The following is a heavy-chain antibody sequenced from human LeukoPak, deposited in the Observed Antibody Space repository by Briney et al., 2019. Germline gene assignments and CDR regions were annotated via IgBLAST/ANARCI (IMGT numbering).Heavy chain of an antibody. CDR1: GFSFSNAW. D-gene: IGHD3-22*01. V-gene: IGHV3-15*01. Sequence: KSGGSLRLSCAASGFSFSNAWISWVRQAPGKGLEWVGLIKSKTDGGTTDYAAPVKGRFTISRDDSKTTLYLQMSSLRAEDTAVYYCHPQLVVFATSDFWGQGTLVTVSS. CDR3: HPQLVVFATSDF. CDR2: IKSKTDGGTT. J-gene: IGHJ4*02.